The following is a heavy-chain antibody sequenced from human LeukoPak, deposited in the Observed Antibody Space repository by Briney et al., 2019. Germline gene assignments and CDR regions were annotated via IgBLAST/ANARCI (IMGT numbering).Heavy chain of an antibody. CDR1: GITFSSYA. J-gene: IGHJ4*02. CDR3: VSGFLSSAKTNY. Sequence: GGSLRLSCSASGITFSSYAMHWVHQAPGKGLEYVSAISTNGRSTYYADSVKGRFTISRDNSKNTLYLQMRSLRAEDTAVYYCVSGFLSSAKTNYWGQGTLVTVSS. D-gene: IGHD3-3*01. V-gene: IGHV3-64D*06. CDR2: ISTNGRST.